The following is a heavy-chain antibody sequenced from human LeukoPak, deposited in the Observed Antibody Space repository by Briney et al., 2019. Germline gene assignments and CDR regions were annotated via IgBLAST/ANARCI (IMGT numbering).Heavy chain of an antibody. D-gene: IGHD3-22*01. J-gene: IGHJ4*02. CDR3: ARENMYDSSDYYGWSGYYDH. CDR1: GFTFSDYY. CDR2: IRSSGRTI. Sequence: GGSLTLSCAVSGFTFSDYYMTWIRQAPGKGLEWLSYIRSSGRTIYYAHSVKRRYNISRDNAKSSLYLQMNSLRAEDTAIYYCARENMYDSSDYYGWSGYYDHWGQGTLVTVSS. V-gene: IGHV3-11*04.